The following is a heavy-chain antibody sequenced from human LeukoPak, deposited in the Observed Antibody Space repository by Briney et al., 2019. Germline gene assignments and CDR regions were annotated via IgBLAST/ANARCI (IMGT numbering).Heavy chain of an antibody. CDR2: IYYSGST. Sequence: SETLSLTCTVSGVSISSSSYYWGWIRQPPGKGLEWIGSIYYSGSTNYNPSLQSRVTISVDTSKNQFSLNLNSVTAADTAVYYCARGGAARLHFQNWGQGTLVTVSS. CDR3: ARGGAARLHFQN. J-gene: IGHJ1*01. D-gene: IGHD6-6*01. V-gene: IGHV4-39*07. CDR1: GVSISSSSYY.